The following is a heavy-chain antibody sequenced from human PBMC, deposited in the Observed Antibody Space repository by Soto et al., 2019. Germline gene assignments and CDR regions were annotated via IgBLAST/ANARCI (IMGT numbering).Heavy chain of an antibody. J-gene: IGHJ4*02. CDR3: ARGGWFGELFSTGDY. CDR2: IWYDGSNK. V-gene: IGHV3-33*01. Sequence: QVQLVESGGGVVQPGRSLRLSCAASGFTFSSYGMHWVRQAPGKGLEWVAVIWYDGSNKYYADSVKGRFTISRDNSKNTLYLQMISLRAEDTAVYYCARGGWFGELFSTGDYWAQGTLVTVSS. D-gene: IGHD3-10*01. CDR1: GFTFSSYG.